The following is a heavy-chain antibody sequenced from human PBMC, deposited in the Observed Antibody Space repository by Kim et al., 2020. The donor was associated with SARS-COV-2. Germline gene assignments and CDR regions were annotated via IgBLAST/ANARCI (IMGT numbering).Heavy chain of an antibody. D-gene: IGHD3-10*01. J-gene: IGHJ5*02. V-gene: IGHV3-11*03. CDR3: AKIPTYYYGSGSSSWFDL. Sequence: VGGRFIISRDNTKNSVYLQMDSLRAEDTAVYYCAKIPTYYYGSGSSSWFDLWGQGTLVTVSS.